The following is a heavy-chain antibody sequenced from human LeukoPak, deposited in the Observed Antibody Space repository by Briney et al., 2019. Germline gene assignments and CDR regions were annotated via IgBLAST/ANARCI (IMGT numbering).Heavy chain of an antibody. CDR3: ARGTNWGTDY. Sequence: GGSLRLSCAASGFTFSSYGMHWVRQAPGKGLEWVAVIWFDGSNENYADSVKGRFTISRDNSKNTLYVQTNSLRAEDTAVYYCARGTNWGTDYWGQGTLVTVSS. D-gene: IGHD3-16*01. CDR1: GFTFSSYG. J-gene: IGHJ4*02. V-gene: IGHV3-33*01. CDR2: IWFDGSNE.